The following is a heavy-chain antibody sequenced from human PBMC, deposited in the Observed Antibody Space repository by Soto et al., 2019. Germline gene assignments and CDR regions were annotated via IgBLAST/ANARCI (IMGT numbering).Heavy chain of an antibody. J-gene: IGHJ4*02. Sequence: EVQLLESGGGLVQPGWSLRLSCAASGFTFSVYAMSWVRQAPGKGLEWVSTISGGIGSTYYADSVKGRFTISRDISRSTLYLQMNSLRAEDTALYYCAKLRGRGIFDYWGQGTLVTVSS. CDR2: ISGGIGST. D-gene: IGHD1-26*01. CDR1: GFTFSVYA. V-gene: IGHV3-23*01. CDR3: AKLRGRGIFDY.